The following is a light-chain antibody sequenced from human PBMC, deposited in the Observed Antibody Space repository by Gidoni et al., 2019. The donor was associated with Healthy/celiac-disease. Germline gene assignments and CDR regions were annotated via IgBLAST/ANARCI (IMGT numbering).Light chain of an antibody. CDR3: QQYNSYSCS. J-gene: IGKJ2*04. Sequence: DIQITQPPSTLSASVGDRVTITCRASQSISSWLAWYQQKPGKAPKLLIYKASSLESGVPSRFSGSGSGTEFTLTISSLQPDDFATYYCQQYNSYSCSFGQGTKLEIK. CDR2: KAS. V-gene: IGKV1-5*03. CDR1: QSISSW.